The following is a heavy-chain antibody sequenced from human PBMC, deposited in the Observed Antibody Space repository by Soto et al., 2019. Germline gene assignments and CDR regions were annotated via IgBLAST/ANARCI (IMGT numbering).Heavy chain of an antibody. Sequence: QKFQGRVTITRDTSASTAYMELSSLRSEDTAVYYCAGERKEIVVGAPGAPDYWGQGTLVTVSS. CDR3: AGERKEIVVGAPGAPDY. V-gene: IGHV1-3*01. D-gene: IGHD2-21*01. J-gene: IGHJ4*02.